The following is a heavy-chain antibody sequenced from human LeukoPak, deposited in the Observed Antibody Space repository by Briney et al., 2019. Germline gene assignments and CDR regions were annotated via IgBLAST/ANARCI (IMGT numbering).Heavy chain of an antibody. Sequence: GGSLRLSCAASGFTFSGYGMHWVRQAPDKGLEWVAVIWYDGNNKYYADSVKGRFTISRDNSKNTLYLQMNSLRVEDTAVYYCAKDWGYTTMVSYYFDYWGKGALVTVSS. D-gene: IGHD5-18*01. J-gene: IGHJ4*02. V-gene: IGHV3-33*06. CDR1: GFTFSGYG. CDR3: AKDWGYTTMVSYYFDY. CDR2: IWYDGNNK.